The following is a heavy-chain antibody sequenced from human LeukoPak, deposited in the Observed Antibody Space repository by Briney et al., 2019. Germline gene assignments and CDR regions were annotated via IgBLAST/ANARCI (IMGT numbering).Heavy chain of an antibody. CDR1: GYTFTSYY. V-gene: IGHV1-46*01. CDR3: ARESSAVAAGHY. D-gene: IGHD6-19*01. J-gene: IGHJ4*02. Sequence: ASVKASCKASGYTFTSYYIHWVRQAPGQGLEWMGIINPSGGSTSYAQKFQGRVTMSRDMSTNTVYMELSSLRSEDTAVYYCARESSAVAAGHYWGQGTLVTVSS. CDR2: INPSGGST.